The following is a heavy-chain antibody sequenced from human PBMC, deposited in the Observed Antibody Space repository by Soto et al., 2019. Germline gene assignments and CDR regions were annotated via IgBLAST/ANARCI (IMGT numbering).Heavy chain of an antibody. CDR3: AGTTSHQWYYMDV. V-gene: IGHV6-1*01. Sequence: QVQLQESGPGLVKPSQTLSLTCAISGDSVSSNSAAWNWIRLSPSRGLEWLARTYYRSRWYNDYALSVRSRITVNPDTSKNQFSLQLTSVTHEDTAVYYCAGTTSHQWYYMDVWGKGTTVTVSS. CDR2: TYYRSRWYN. J-gene: IGHJ6*03. D-gene: IGHD1-7*01. CDR1: GDSVSSNSAA.